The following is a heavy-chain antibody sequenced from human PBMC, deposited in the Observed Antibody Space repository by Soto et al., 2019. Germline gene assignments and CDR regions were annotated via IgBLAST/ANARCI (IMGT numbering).Heavy chain of an antibody. CDR2: IYHSGST. CDR1: GGSISSGGYS. D-gene: IGHD6-19*01. Sequence: SETLSLTCAVSGGSISSGGYSWSWIRQPPGKGLEWIGYIYHSGSTYYNPSLKSRVTISVDRSKNQFSLKLSSVTAAGTAVYYCARAGGLGAVAADYWGQGTLVTVSS. CDR3: ARAGGLGAVAADY. J-gene: IGHJ4*02. V-gene: IGHV4-30-2*01.